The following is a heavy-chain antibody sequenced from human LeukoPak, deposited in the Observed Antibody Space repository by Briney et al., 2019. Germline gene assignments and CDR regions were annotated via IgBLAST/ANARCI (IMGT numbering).Heavy chain of an antibody. V-gene: IGHV3-48*03. J-gene: IGHJ4*02. Sequence: GGSLRLSCAASEFTFSNYEMNWVRQAPGRGLEWLSYISSSGSTIYYADSVKGRFTVSRDNAKNSLYLQMNSLGAEDMALYYCAREGAGIMVRGVILDYWGQGALVTVSS. CDR1: EFTFSNYE. D-gene: IGHD3-10*01. CDR3: AREGAGIMVRGVILDY. CDR2: ISSSGSTI.